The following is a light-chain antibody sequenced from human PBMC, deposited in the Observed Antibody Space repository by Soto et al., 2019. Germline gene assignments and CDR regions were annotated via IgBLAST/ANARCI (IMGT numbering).Light chain of an antibody. J-gene: IGLJ1*01. CDR3: SSYTTSNTRQIV. V-gene: IGLV2-14*01. CDR1: SSDVGGYNY. Sequence: QSVLTQPASVSGSPGQSITISCTGTSSDVGGYNYVSWYQQHPGKAPKFIIYDVSNRPSGFSNRFSGYKSGNTASLTISGLQAEDEADYYCSSYTTSNTRQIVFGTGTKVTVL. CDR2: DVS.